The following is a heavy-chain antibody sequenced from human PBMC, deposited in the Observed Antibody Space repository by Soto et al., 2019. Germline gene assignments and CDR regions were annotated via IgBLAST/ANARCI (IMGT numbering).Heavy chain of an antibody. Sequence: ASVKVSCKASGYTSTSYAMHWVRQAPGQRLGWMGWINAGNGNTKYSQKFQGRVTITRDTSASTAYMELSSLRSEDTAVYYCARDVPNYDSSPRGWFDPWGQGTLVTVSS. CDR2: INAGNGNT. V-gene: IGHV1-3*01. CDR1: GYTSTSYA. D-gene: IGHD3-22*01. CDR3: ARDVPNYDSSPRGWFDP. J-gene: IGHJ5*02.